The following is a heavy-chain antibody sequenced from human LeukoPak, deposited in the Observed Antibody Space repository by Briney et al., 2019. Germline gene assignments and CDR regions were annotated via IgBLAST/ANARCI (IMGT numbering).Heavy chain of an antibody. CDR3: AKVDTAMAVYYFDY. CDR1: GFTFSSYG. D-gene: IGHD5-18*01. CDR2: ISGSGGST. Sequence: GGTLRLSCAASGFTFSSYGMSWVRQAPGKGLEWASAISGSGGSTYYADSVKGRFTISRDNSKNTLYLQMNSLRAEDTAVYYCAKVDTAMAVYYFDYWGQGTLVTVSS. J-gene: IGHJ4*02. V-gene: IGHV3-23*01.